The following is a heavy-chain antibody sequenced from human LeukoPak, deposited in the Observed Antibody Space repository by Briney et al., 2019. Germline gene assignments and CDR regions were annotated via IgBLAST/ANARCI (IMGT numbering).Heavy chain of an antibody. Sequence: PGGSLRLSCAASGFTFSSYAMSWVRQAPGKGLEWVSGLNWNGGSTGYADSVKGRFTISRDNAKRSLYLQMNSLRAEDTALYYCARDGSYIGLDVWGQGTMVTVSS. D-gene: IGHD3-10*01. CDR3: ARDGSYIGLDV. J-gene: IGHJ3*01. CDR1: GFTFSSYA. V-gene: IGHV3-20*04. CDR2: LNWNGGST.